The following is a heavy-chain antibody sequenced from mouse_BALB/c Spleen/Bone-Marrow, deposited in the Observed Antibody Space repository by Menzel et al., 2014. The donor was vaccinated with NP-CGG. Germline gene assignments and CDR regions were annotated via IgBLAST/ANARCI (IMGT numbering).Heavy chain of an antibody. CDR1: GFTFSSFG. J-gene: IGHJ4*01. CDR2: ISNGSSTV. V-gene: IGHV5-17*02. Sequence: EVMLVESGGGLVQPGRSRKLSCAASGFTFSSFGMHWVRQAPEKGLEWVAYISNGSSTVYYADTVKGRFTISRDNPKNTLFLQMTSLRSEDTAMYYCARKGAMITHYYAMDYWGQGTSVTVSS. D-gene: IGHD2-4*01. CDR3: ARKGAMITHYYAMDY.